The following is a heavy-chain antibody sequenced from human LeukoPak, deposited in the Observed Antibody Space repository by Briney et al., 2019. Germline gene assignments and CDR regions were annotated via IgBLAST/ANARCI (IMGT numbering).Heavy chain of an antibody. J-gene: IGHJ4*02. CDR1: GFSFSDYG. CDR2: IPYDGSDK. Sequence: PGRSLRLSCTASGFSFSDYGMHWVRQAPGKGLEWVAIIPYDGSDKYYADSVKGRFTISRDISKNTLYLQLNSLRAEDTAIYYCAKDGGYQLHLDYWGQGTLVTVSS. V-gene: IGHV3-30*18. D-gene: IGHD2-2*01. CDR3: AKDGGYQLHLDY.